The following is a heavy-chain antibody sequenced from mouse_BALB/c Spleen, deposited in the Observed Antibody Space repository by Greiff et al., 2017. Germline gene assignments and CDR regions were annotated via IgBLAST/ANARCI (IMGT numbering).Heavy chain of an antibody. CDR1: GFNIKDTY. Sequence: VHVKQSGAELVKPGASVKLSCTASGFNIKDTYMHWVKQRPEQGLEWIGRIDPANGNTKYDPKFQGKATITADTSSNTAYLQLSSLTSEDTAVYYCARPYGNYYFDYWGQGTTLTVSS. D-gene: IGHD2-10*02. CDR3: ARPYGNYYFDY. CDR2: IDPANGNT. J-gene: IGHJ2*01. V-gene: IGHV14-3*02.